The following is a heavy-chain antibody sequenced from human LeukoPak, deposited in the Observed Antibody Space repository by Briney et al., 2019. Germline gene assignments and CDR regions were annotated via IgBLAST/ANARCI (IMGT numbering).Heavy chain of an antibody. CDR3: AYSYDGKVVPFDC. J-gene: IGHJ4*02. Sequence: PSETLSLTCTVSDGSISNSYWNWVRQPPGKELEWLGYIHSSGRTNYNTSLKSRITLLIETSMTQFSLMLTSVTAADTAVYYCAYSYDGKVVPFDCWGQGSLVTVSS. CDR2: IHSSGRT. V-gene: IGHV4-4*09. D-gene: IGHD4-23*01. CDR1: DGSISNSY.